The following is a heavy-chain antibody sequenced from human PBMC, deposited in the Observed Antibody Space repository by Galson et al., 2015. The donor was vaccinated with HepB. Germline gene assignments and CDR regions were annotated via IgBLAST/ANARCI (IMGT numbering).Heavy chain of an antibody. J-gene: IGHJ4*03. CDR2: IGGSGGKT. Sequence: SLRLSCAASRFSFSSYAMSWVRQCPGKGLEGVSGIGGSGGKTYNADSVKGRFTMSRDISKNTLYLQMSSLRVEDTAVYYCAKERGYEINYNYSGTHYSGPGTPVTASS. CDR1: RFSFSSYA. V-gene: IGHV3-23*01. D-gene: IGHD5-12*01. CDR3: AKERGYEINYNYSGTHY.